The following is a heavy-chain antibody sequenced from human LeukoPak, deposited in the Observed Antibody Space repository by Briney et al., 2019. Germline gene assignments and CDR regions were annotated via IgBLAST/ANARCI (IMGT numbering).Heavy chain of an antibody. CDR1: GFTFSSYW. CDR2: IKQDGSEK. J-gene: IGHJ4*02. Sequence: GGSLRLSCAASGFTFSSYWMSWVRQAPGKGLEWVANIKQDGSEKYYVDSVKGRFTISRDNAKNSLYLQMNSLRAEDTAVYYCARANSYGPTDYAYLDYWGQGTLVTVSS. D-gene: IGHD5-18*01. V-gene: IGHV3-7*01. CDR3: ARANSYGPTDYAYLDY.